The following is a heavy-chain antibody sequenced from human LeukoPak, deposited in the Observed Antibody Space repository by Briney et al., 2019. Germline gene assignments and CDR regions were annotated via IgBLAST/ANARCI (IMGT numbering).Heavy chain of an antibody. CDR1: GGTFSSYA. J-gene: IGHJ5*02. D-gene: IGHD6-13*01. CDR2: IIPILGIA. V-gene: IGHV1-69*04. Sequence: ASVKVSCKASGGTFSSYAISWVRQAPGQGLEWMGRIIPILGIANYAQKFQGRVTITADKSTSTAYMELRSLRSDDTAVYYCARGGLGAAAVGTFDPWGQGTLVTVSS. CDR3: ARGGLGAAAVGTFDP.